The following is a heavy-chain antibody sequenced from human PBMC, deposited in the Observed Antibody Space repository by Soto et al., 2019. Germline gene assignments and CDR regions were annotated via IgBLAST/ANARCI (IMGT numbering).Heavy chain of an antibody. D-gene: IGHD6-6*01. CDR1: GYSFTIYW. CDR3: ATSIAAREGGMDV. CDR2: IYPGDSDT. Sequence: PGESLNISCKGSGYSFTIYWMGWVRQMPGKGLEWMGIIYPGDSDTRYSPSFQGQVTISADKSISTAYLQWSSLKASDTAMYYCATSIAAREGGMDVWGQGTTVTVSS. J-gene: IGHJ6*02. V-gene: IGHV5-51*01.